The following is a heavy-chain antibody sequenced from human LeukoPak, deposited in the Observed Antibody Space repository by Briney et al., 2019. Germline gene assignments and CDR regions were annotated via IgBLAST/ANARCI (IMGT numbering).Heavy chain of an antibody. Sequence: QPGGSLRLSCAASGFTISSYWMNWVRQAPGEGLVWVSRIGIYGSGTTYADSVEGRFTMSRDNAKNTLYLQMNSLRAEDTAVYYCAREGHQLVILDYWGQGTLVTVSS. V-gene: IGHV3-74*01. CDR3: AREGHQLVILDY. J-gene: IGHJ4*02. CDR1: GFTISSYW. D-gene: IGHD3-9*01. CDR2: IGIYGSGT.